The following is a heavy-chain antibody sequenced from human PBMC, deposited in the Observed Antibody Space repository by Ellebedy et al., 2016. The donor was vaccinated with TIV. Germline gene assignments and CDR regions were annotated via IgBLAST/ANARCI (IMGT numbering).Heavy chain of an antibody. CDR1: GGSISSYY. CDR3: ARGHIVVVSPPDV. J-gene: IGHJ6*02. CDR2: IYYSGST. V-gene: IGHV4-59*12. Sequence: SETLSLTXTVSGGSISSYYWSWIRQPPGKGLEWIGYIYYSGSTNYNPSLKSRVTISVDTSKNQFSLKLSSVTAADTAVYYCARGHIVVVSPPDVWGQGTTVTVSS. D-gene: IGHD2-21*01.